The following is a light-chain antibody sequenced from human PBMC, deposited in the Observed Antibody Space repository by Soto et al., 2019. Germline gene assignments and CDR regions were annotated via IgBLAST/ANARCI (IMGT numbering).Light chain of an antibody. J-gene: IGKJ1*01. CDR2: KAS. CDR1: QSISVW. CDR3: QQYISFSLT. V-gene: IGKV1-5*03. Sequence: DIQMTQSPSTLSASVGDRVTITCRASQSISVWLAWYQQKPGKAPKLLIYKASTLESGVPSTFSGSRSGTEFTLTISSLQPDDFATYYCQQYISFSLTFGQGTKVEIK.